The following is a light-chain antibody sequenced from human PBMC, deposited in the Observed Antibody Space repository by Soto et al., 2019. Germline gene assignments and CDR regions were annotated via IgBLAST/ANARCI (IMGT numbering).Light chain of an antibody. CDR3: QQYDRWPWT. V-gene: IGKV3-15*01. Sequence: IVMTQSPATLSVSPGESVTLSCRASQSVGNNLAWYQQKPGQVPRLLIFGTSTRATAIPASFSGSGSGTEFTLTISRLQSEDFAVYYCQQYDRWPWTFGQGTQVEIK. CDR1: QSVGNN. J-gene: IGKJ1*01. CDR2: GTS.